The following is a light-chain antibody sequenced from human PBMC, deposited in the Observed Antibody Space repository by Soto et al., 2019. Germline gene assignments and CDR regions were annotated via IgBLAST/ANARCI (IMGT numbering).Light chain of an antibody. CDR3: QQYNSYPT. CDR2: DAS. V-gene: IGKV1-5*01. Sequence: DIQMTHSPSTLSASVLYIVTITFRSSQSISSWLAWYQQKPGKAPKLLIYDASSLESGVPSRFSGSGSGTEFTLTISSLQPDDFATYYCQQYNSYPTFGQGTKVDIK. J-gene: IGKJ1*01. CDR1: QSISSW.